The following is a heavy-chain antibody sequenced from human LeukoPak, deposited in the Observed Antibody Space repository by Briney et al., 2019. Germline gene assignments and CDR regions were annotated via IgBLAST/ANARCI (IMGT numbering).Heavy chain of an antibody. Sequence: GGSLRLSCAASGFTFDDSVMSWVRQAPGKGLEWVTVISYDGTNKYYADSVKGRFTISRDNSKNSLYLQMNSLRAEDTAVYFCARVITVYNDYEEVAESFQHWGQGTLVTVSS. CDR2: ISYDGTNK. CDR3: ARVITVYNDYEEVAESFQH. CDR1: GFTFDDSV. D-gene: IGHD4-17*01. V-gene: IGHV3-30*03. J-gene: IGHJ1*01.